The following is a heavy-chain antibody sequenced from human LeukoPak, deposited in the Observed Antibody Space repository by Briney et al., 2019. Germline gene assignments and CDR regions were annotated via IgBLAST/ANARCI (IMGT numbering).Heavy chain of an antibody. CDR1: GDSIISRSYY. CDR3: AREDNTAMVYF. D-gene: IGHD5-18*01. Sequence: SETLSLTCTVSGDSIISRSYYWGWIRQPPGKELEWIGNIYYNGDTYYNPSLKSRVTISVDTSKNQFSLRLSSVTDSDTAVYYCAREDNTAMVYFWGQGTLVTVPS. V-gene: IGHV4-39*02. J-gene: IGHJ4*02. CDR2: IYYNGDT.